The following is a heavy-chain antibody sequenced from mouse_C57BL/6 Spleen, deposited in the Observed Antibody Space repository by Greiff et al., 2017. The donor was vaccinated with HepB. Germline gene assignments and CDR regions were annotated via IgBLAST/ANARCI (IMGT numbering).Heavy chain of an antibody. D-gene: IGHD2-4*01. CDR2: INYDGSST. J-gene: IGHJ1*03. CDR1: GFTFSDYY. CDR3: ARDGGLRWYFDV. V-gene: IGHV5-16*01. Sequence: EVQVVESEGGLVQPGSSMKLSCTASGFTFSDYYMAWVRQVPEKGLEWVANINYDGSSTYYLDSLKSRFIISRDNAKNILYLQMSSLKSEDTATYYCARDGGLRWYFDVWGTGTTVTVSS.